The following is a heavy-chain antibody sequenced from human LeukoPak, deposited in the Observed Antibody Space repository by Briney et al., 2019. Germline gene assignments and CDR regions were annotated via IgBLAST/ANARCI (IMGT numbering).Heavy chain of an antibody. CDR1: GFTFSSYA. CDR2: ISYDGSNK. D-gene: IGHD4-17*01. V-gene: IGHV3-30*04. J-gene: IGHJ4*02. CDR3: ARGRSRDYELVY. Sequence: PGGSLRLSCAASGFTFSSYAMSWVRQAPGKGLEWVAVISYDGSNKYYADSVKGRFTISRDNSKNTLYLQMNSLRAEDTAVYYCARGRSRDYELVYWGQGTLVTVSS.